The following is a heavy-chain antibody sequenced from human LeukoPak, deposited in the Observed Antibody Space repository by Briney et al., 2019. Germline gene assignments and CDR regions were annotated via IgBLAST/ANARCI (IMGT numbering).Heavy chain of an antibody. J-gene: IGHJ4*02. CDR1: GYTFTSYY. V-gene: IGHV1-46*01. CDR3: SREGGEVYIFCDD. D-gene: IGHD3-3*02. CDR2: INPSGGST. Sequence: ASVKVSCKASGYTFTSYYMHWVRQAPGQGLEWMGIINPSGGSTSYAQKFQGRVTMTRDTSTSTVYMELSSLRSEDTAVYYWSREGGEVYIFCDDWGQGTLVTVSS.